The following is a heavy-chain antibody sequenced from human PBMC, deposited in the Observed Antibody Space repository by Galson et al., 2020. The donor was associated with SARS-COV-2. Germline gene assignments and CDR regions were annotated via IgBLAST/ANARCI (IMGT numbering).Heavy chain of an antibody. CDR2: INHSGST. D-gene: IGHD6-13*01. CDR3: ARNPGPPRKRGSSWYGYLEYNWFDS. CDR1: GGSSSGYS. Sequence: ETSETLSLPCAVYGGSSSGYSWSWIRQPPGKGLEWLGEINHSGSTTYNPSLNSRATILVDMSRNQFSLHLISVTAADSAVYYCARNPGPPRKRGSSWYGYLEYNWFDSWGQGTLVTVSS. V-gene: IGHV4-34*01. J-gene: IGHJ5*01.